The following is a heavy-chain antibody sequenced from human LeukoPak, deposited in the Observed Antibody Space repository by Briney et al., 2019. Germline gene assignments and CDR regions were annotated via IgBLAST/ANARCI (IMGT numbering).Heavy chain of an antibody. D-gene: IGHD5-24*01. CDR2: ISSSGSTI. Sequence: GGSLRLSCAASGFTFSDYYMSWIRQAPGKGLEWVSYISSSGSTIYYADSVKGRFTISRDNAKNSLYLQINSLRAEDTAVYYCARDREMATILSFFDYWGQGTLVTVSS. CDR1: GFTFSDYY. J-gene: IGHJ4*02. V-gene: IGHV3-11*01. CDR3: ARDREMATILSFFDY.